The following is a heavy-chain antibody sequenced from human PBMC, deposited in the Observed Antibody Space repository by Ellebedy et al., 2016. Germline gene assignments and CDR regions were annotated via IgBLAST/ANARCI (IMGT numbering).Heavy chain of an antibody. Sequence: GGSLRLSXAASGFIFSRYGIHWVRQAPGEGLEWVAAILDDGNDKNYRDSVKGRFTISRDNSKNRVYLQMSSLRLEDTAVYYCAKARSSGYDMDVWGQGTTVTVSS. J-gene: IGHJ6*02. D-gene: IGHD2-2*01. CDR3: AKARSSGYDMDV. CDR2: ILDDGNDK. CDR1: GFIFSRYG. V-gene: IGHV3-30*18.